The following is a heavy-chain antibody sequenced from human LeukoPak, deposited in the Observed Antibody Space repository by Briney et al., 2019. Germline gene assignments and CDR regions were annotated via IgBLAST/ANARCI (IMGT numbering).Heavy chain of an antibody. D-gene: IGHD4-17*01. CDR1: WFNFMDSA. CDR3: AADYGDYVSPSD. CDR2: SSYDGTNK. Sequence: PGTSLRLSCAASWFNFMDSAMHWVRQPPGKGLEGVAVSSYDGTNKYYADSVNGRFTISRDNSKNTLFLQMNNLRLEDTAVYYCAADYGDYVSPSDWGQGSLVIVSS. J-gene: IGHJ4*02. V-gene: IGHV3-30*04.